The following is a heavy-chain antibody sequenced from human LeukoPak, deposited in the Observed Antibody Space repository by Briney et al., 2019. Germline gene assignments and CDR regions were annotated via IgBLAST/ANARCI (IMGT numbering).Heavy chain of an antibody. D-gene: IGHD1-26*01. Sequence: SETLSLTCTVSGGSISSGSYYWSWIRQPAGKGLEWIGRIYTSGSTNYNPSLKSRVSISVDTSKNQFSLRLSSVTAADTALYYCARGFPLYSGTYSDTFDIWGRGTMVTVSS. J-gene: IGHJ3*02. V-gene: IGHV4-61*02. CDR2: IYTSGST. CDR1: GGSISSGSYY. CDR3: ARGFPLYSGTYSDTFDI.